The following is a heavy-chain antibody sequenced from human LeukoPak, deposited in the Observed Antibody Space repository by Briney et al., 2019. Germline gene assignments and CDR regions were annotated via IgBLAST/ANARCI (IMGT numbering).Heavy chain of an antibody. CDR2: IYYSGST. CDR1: GGSISSSSYY. J-gene: IGHJ6*02. V-gene: IGHV4-39*07. Sequence: SETLSLTCTVSGGSISSSSYYWGWIRQPPGKGLEWIGSIYYSGSTYYNPSLKSRVTISVDTSKNQFSLKLSSVTAADTAVYYCARVARGITSYYYYGMDVWGQGTTVTVSS. CDR3: ARVARGITSYYYYGMDV. D-gene: IGHD3-16*01.